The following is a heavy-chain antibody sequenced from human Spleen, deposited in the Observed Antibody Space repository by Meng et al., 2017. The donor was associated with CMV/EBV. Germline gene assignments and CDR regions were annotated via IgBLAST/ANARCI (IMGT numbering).Heavy chain of an antibody. V-gene: IGHV3-21*01. CDR1: GFTFSGYS. D-gene: IGHD1-20*01. CDR3: ARLGVVITDFG. J-gene: IGHJ4*02. Sequence: GESLKISCVASGFTFSGYSMNWVRQTPGKGLEWVSSITSRSSNTYYSDSVKGRFTISRDNAKNSLYLQMNSLRDEDTAVYYCARLGVVITDFGWGQGTLVTVSS. CDR2: ITSRSSNT.